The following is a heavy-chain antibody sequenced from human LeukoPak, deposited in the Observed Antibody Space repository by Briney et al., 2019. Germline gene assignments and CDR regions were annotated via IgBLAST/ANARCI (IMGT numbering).Heavy chain of an antibody. Sequence: ASVKVSCKASGYTFTSFDMNWVPQATGQGLEWMGWMNPNSGNTGYAQKFQGRVTMTRNTSISTAYMELSSLRSEDTAVYYCARGLRYCSGGRCYFSPPYYYYMDVWGKGTTVTISS. CDR1: GYTFTSFD. J-gene: IGHJ6*03. CDR3: ARGLRYCSGGRCYFSPPYYYYMDV. V-gene: IGHV1-8*01. D-gene: IGHD2-15*01. CDR2: MNPNSGNT.